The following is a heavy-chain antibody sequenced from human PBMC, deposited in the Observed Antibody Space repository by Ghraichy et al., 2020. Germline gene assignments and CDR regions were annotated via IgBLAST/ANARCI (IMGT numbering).Heavy chain of an antibody. CDR2: INSKTDGGTP. CDR3: TVTIWYSGLRVSFDY. J-gene: IGHJ4*02. V-gene: IGHV3-15*01. D-gene: IGHD4-17*01. CDR1: GFTFSNAW. Sequence: GGSLRLSCAASGFTFSNAWINWVRQAPGKGLEWVGRINSKTDGGTPDYAAPVKGRFTISRDDSKNTMYLQMNSLKTEDTGVYYCTVTIWYSGLRVSFDYWGQGTLVTVSS.